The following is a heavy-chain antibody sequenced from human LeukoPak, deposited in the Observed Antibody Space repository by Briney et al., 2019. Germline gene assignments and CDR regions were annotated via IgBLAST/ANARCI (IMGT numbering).Heavy chain of an antibody. CDR3: ARGLLGDYGMDV. J-gene: IGHJ6*04. V-gene: IGHV1-18*04. D-gene: IGHD5-18*01. CDR2: ISAYNDNT. Sequence: ASVKVTCKASGYTFTSYGINWVRQAPGQGLEWMGWISAYNDNTNYAQKLQGRVTMTTDTSTSTAYMELRSLRSDDTAVYYCARGLLGDYGMDVWGKGTTVTVSS. CDR1: GYTFTSYG.